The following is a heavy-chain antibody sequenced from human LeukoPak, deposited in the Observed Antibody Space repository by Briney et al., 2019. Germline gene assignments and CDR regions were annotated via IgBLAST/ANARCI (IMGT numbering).Heavy chain of an antibody. CDR3: ASYRNSNYGYSDY. CDR1: GFTFSSYW. D-gene: IGHD3-10*01. CDR2: ISTDGTTT. J-gene: IGHJ4*02. V-gene: IGHV3-74*01. Sequence: GGSLRLSCAASGFTFSSYWMHWVRHAPGKGLVWVSRISTDGTTTNYAGSVNVLFTISRDNAKTTLYLQMNSLRAEDTAVYYCASYRNSNYGYSDYWGQGTLVTVSS.